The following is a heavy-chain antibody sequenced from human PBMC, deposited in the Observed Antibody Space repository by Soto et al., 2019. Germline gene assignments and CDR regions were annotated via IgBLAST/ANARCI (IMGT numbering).Heavy chain of an antibody. Sequence: SETLSLTCTVSGGSISRGNYYWGWVRQPPGQGLEWIGSIYYSENTYYNPSLKSRVTIYLDTSKNQFSLKLSSVTAADTAVYYCVSRTVTTFNAFDIWGQGTMVTVSS. CDR3: VSRTVTTFNAFDI. CDR2: IYYSENT. CDR1: GGSISRGNYY. J-gene: IGHJ3*02. D-gene: IGHD4-17*01. V-gene: IGHV4-39*01.